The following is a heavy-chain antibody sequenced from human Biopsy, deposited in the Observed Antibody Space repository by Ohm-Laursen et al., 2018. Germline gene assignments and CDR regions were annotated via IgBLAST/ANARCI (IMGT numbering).Heavy chain of an antibody. CDR1: GGSFTGHY. D-gene: IGHD4-11*01. CDR3: ARDSGILNYGNFKYYHYYGMDV. CDR2: IYYSVMT. V-gene: IGHV4-59*11. J-gene: IGHJ6*02. Sequence: PSDTLSLTCTVSGGSFTGHYWSWIRQPPGKGLEWIGHIYYSVMTNYNPSLQSRVSISVDTSRNQVSLTLSSVTAADTAVYYCARDSGILNYGNFKYYHYYGMDVWGQGTKVTVSS.